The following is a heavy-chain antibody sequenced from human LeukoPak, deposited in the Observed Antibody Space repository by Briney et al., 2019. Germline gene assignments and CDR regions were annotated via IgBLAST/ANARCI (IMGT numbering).Heavy chain of an antibody. CDR2: IYPGDSDT. V-gene: IGHV5-51*01. D-gene: IGHD3-10*01. CDR1: GYSFTSYW. J-gene: IGHJ4*02. CDR3: ARNHYYGSGSYSGPRFFDY. Sequence: GESLKISCKGSGYSFTSYWIGWVRQMPGKGLEWMGIIYPGDSDTRYSPSFQGQVTISADKSISTAYLQWSSLKASDTAMYYCARNHYYGSGSYSGPRFFDYWGQGTLVTVSS.